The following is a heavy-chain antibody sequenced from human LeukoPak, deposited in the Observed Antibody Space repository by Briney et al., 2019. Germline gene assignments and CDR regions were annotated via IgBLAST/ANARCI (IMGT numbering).Heavy chain of an antibody. CDR3: ARVTYYYDSSGYAPFDY. V-gene: IGHV1-69*04. J-gene: IGHJ4*02. D-gene: IGHD3-22*01. CDR1: GGTFSSYA. CDR2: IIPILGIA. Sequence: SVKVSCKASGGTFSSYAISWVRQAPGQGLEWMGRIIPILGIANYAQKFQGRVTITADKSTSTAYMELSSLRSEDTAVYYCARVTYYYDSSGYAPFDYWGQGTLVTVSS.